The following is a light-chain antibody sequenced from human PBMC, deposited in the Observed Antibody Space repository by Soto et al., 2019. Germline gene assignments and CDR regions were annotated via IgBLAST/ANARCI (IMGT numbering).Light chain of an antibody. Sequence: DIQMTQSPSTLSASVGDRVTITCRASHSISSLLAWYQQKPGKAPKVIIYDISNLESGVPSRFSGSGSGTEFTLTLSSLQPEDFANYYCQEYNTFSFTFGQGTRLEI. CDR1: HSISSL. J-gene: IGKJ2*01. V-gene: IGKV1-5*01. CDR3: QEYNTFSFT. CDR2: DIS.